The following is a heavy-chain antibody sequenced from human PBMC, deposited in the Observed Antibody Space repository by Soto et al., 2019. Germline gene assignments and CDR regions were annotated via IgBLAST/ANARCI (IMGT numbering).Heavy chain of an antibody. J-gene: IGHJ4*02. CDR1: GFTFDDYA. V-gene: IGHV3-9*01. CDR2: ISWNSGSI. Sequence: GGSLRLSCAASGFTFDDYAMHWVRQAPGKGLEWVSGISWNSGSIGYADSVKGRFTISRDNAKNSLYLQMNSLRAEDTALYYCAKDYYSGRYLDYFDYWGQGTLVTVSS. D-gene: IGHD1-26*01. CDR3: AKDYYSGRYLDYFDY.